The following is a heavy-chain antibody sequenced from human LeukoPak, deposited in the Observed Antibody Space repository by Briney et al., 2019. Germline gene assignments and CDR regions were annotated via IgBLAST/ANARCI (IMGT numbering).Heavy chain of an antibody. CDR3: AKDTIPYGSGSYYPDY. D-gene: IGHD3-10*01. Sequence: GGSLRLSCAASGSTFSTYAMSWVRQAPGKGLEWVSGISGSSSTYYADSVKGRFTISRDNSKNTLYLEMNSLRAEDTAVYYCAKDTIPYGSGSYYPDYWGQGTLVTVSS. J-gene: IGHJ4*02. V-gene: IGHV3-23*01. CDR1: GSTFSTYA. CDR2: ISGSSST.